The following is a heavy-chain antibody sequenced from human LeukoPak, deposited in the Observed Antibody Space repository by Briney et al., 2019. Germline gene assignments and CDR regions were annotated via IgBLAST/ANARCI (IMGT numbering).Heavy chain of an antibody. J-gene: IGHJ4*02. Sequence: GASVKVSCKVSGYTLTELSMHWVRQAPGKGLEWMGGFDPEDGETIYAQKFQGRVTMTEDTSTDTAYMELGSLRSEDTAVYYCATFTLSPRLWFGELPSELDYWGQGTLVTVSS. V-gene: IGHV1-24*01. CDR3: ATFTLSPRLWFGELPSELDY. D-gene: IGHD3-10*01. CDR1: GYTLTELS. CDR2: FDPEDGET.